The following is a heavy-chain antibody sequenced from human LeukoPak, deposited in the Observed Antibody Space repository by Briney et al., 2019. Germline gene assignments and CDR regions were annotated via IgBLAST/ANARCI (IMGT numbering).Heavy chain of an antibody. J-gene: IGHJ4*02. Sequence: PGGSLRLSCAASGFTFSSYWMHWVRQAPGKGLVWVSRINTDGSSTSYADSVKGRFTISRDNAKNSLYLQMNSLRAEDTAVYYCARDRGSSGWYSFGAFDYWGQGTLVTVSS. D-gene: IGHD6-19*01. CDR3: ARDRGSSGWYSFGAFDY. CDR1: GFTFSSYW. CDR2: INTDGSST. V-gene: IGHV3-74*01.